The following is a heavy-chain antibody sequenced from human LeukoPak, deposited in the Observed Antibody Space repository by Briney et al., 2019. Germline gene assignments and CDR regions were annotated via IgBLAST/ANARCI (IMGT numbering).Heavy chain of an antibody. Sequence: GGSLRLSCAASGLTFSSYWMHWVRQAPGKGLVWVSRIHSDGASTSYADSVKGRFTMSRDNAKNTLYLQMNSLRAEDTAVYYCASWDLRGYSYGTLGYWGQGTRVTVSS. CDR2: IHSDGAST. V-gene: IGHV3-74*01. J-gene: IGHJ4*02. D-gene: IGHD5-18*01. CDR3: ASWDLRGYSYGTLGY. CDR1: GLTFSSYW.